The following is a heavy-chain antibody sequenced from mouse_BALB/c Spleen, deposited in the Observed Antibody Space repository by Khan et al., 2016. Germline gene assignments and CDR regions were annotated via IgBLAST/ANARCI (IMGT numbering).Heavy chain of an antibody. CDR2: ISDGGSYT. Sequence: EVQLVESGGGLVKPGGSLKLSCAASGFTFSDYYMYWVRQTPEKRLEWVATISDGGSYTYYPDSVKGRFTISRDNATNTLYLQMSRLKSEDTAMYYCAREGLRRGFAYWGQGTLVTVSA. D-gene: IGHD2-4*01. CDR1: GFTFSDYY. CDR3: AREGLRRGFAY. J-gene: IGHJ3*01. V-gene: IGHV5-4*02.